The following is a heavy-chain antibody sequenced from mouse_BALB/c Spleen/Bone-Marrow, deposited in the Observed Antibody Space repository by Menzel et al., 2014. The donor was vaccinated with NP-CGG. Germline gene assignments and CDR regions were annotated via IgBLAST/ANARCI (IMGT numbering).Heavy chain of an antibody. D-gene: IGHD2-4*01. CDR3: ARHAYYDQTEVSFVY. CDR1: GFSLSNYG. Sequence: EVQVVESGGGLVKSGGSLKLSCAASGFSLSNYGMSWVRQTPEKGLEWVATISGDGRYTFYSDSVKGRFTISRDNAKNNLYLQLSSLRSEDTALYYCARHAYYDQTEVSFVYWGQGTLVTVSA. J-gene: IGHJ3*01. V-gene: IGHV5-9-2*01. CDR2: ISGDGRYT.